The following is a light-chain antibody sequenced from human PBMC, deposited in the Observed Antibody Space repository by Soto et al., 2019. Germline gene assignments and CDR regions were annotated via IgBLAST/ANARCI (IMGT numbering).Light chain of an antibody. Sequence: DILMTQSPGTLPVAPPERDTLSRSASQGVRRKLAWYRHIPGQAPRLLISCASTGATGIPASFCGSGSGTEFTLTISSLQSEDCAIYYCQQYHTWPMTFGGGTKGDI. CDR1: QGVRRK. J-gene: IGKJ4*01. V-gene: IGKV3-15*01. CDR3: QQYHTWPMT. CDR2: CAS.